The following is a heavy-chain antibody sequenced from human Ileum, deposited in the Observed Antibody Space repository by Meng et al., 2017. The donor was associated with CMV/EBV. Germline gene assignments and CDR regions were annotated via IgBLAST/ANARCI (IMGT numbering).Heavy chain of an antibody. CDR2: TKYSGRT. CDR1: SIRSGASY. D-gene: IGHD2-2*01. V-gene: IGHV4-30-4*08. J-gene: IGHJ5*02. CDR3: ARTEDCTSTSCYTGFDP. Sequence: SIRSGASYWSWIRQPPGKSLEWIGFTKYSGRTYYNPSLTSRVTISLDTSENHFSLTLSSVTAADTAVYYCARTEDCTSTSCYTGFDPWGQGTLVTVSS.